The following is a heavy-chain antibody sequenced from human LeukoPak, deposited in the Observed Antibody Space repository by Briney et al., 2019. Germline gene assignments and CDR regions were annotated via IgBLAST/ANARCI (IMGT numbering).Heavy chain of an antibody. CDR2: ISKDGSDK. V-gene: IGHV3-30-3*01. J-gene: IGHJ4*02. Sequence: PGGSLRLSCAASGFTFRSYAMSWVRQAPGKGLEWVAVISKDGSDKYYPGSVRGRFTISRDNSKNTIYLQMDSLRAEGTAIYYCARDYWWNYDYWGQGTLVTVSS. CDR1: GFTFRSYA. D-gene: IGHD1-7*01. CDR3: ARDYWWNYDY.